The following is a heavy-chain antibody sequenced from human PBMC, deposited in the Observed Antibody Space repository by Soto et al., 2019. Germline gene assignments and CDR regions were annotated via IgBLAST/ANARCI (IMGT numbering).Heavy chain of an antibody. V-gene: IGHV3-30-3*01. CDR1: GFTFSSYA. J-gene: IGHJ4*02. D-gene: IGHD2-15*01. CDR3: ARGHCSGGSCYPRY. CDR2: ISYDGSNK. Sequence: QVQLVESGGGVVQPGRSLRLSCAASGFTFSSYAMHWVRQAPSKGLEWVAVISYDGSNKYYADSVKGRFTISRDNSKNTLYLQMNSLRAEDTAVYYCARGHCSGGSCYPRYWGQGTLVTVSS.